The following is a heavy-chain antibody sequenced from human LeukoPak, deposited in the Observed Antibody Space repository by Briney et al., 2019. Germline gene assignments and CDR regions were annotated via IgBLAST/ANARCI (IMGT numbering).Heavy chain of an antibody. V-gene: IGHV4-30-4*01. J-gene: IGHJ5*02. CDR3: ARKYPDHWFDP. D-gene: IGHD6-6*01. CDR1: GGSISSGNFY. Sequence: PSQTLSLTCTVSGGSISSGNFYWSWIRQPPGKGLGWIGYIFYLGSTYYNLSLKSRVTMSVDTSKNQFSLKLRSVTAADTAVYYCARKYPDHWFDPWGQGTLVTVSS. CDR2: IFYLGST.